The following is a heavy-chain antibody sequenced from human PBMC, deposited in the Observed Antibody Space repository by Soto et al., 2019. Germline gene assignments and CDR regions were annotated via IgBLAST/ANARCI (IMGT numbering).Heavy chain of an antibody. J-gene: IGHJ4*02. CDR2: ISGSGDIT. Sequence: PWGSLRLSCAASGFTFSSFALNWVRQAPGKGLEWVSAISGSGDITNYADSVKGRFTISRDNSKNTLYLQMSSLRAEDTALYYCAKKKSATPGSPDFDYWGQGTLVTVSS. CDR1: GFTFSSFA. V-gene: IGHV3-23*01. CDR3: AKKKSATPGSPDFDY. D-gene: IGHD5-12*01.